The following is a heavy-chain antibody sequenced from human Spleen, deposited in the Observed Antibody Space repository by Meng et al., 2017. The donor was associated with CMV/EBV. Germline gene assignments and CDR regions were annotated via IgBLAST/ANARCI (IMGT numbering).Heavy chain of an antibody. CDR3: AKERAYCSSTSCAYGMDV. J-gene: IGHJ6*02. V-gene: IGHV3-30*02. CDR2: IRYDGSNK. CDR1: GFTFSSYG. D-gene: IGHD2-2*01. Sequence: GESLKISCAASGFTFSSYGMHWVRQAPGKGLEWVAFIRYDGSNKYYADSVKGRFTISRDNSKNTLYLQMNSLRAEDTALYYCAKERAYCSSTSCAYGMDVWGQGTTVTVSS.